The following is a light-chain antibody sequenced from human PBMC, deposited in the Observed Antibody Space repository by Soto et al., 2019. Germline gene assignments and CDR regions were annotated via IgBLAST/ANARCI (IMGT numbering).Light chain of an antibody. J-gene: IGKJ2*01. CDR1: QDIYKY. V-gene: IGKV1-33*01. Sequence: DIQMTQSPSSLSAAVGDRVTFTCQASQDIYKYLNWYQQKPGKAPKLLIYDASNLETGVPSRFSGSGSGTDFTFTISSLQPDDIATYYCQHYDNLFPYTFGQGTKVEIK. CDR3: QHYDNLFPYT. CDR2: DAS.